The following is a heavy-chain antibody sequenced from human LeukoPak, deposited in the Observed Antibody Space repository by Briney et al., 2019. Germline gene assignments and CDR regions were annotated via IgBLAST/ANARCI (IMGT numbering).Heavy chain of an antibody. CDR1: GYSFTNYW. CDR2: IYPGDSDT. CDR3: ARPSTVTGFDY. D-gene: IGHD4-17*01. V-gene: IGHV5-51*01. Sequence: GESLKISCKGSGYSFTNYWIGWVCQLPAKGLEWMGIIYPGDSDTRYSPSFQGQVTISADKSISTAYLQWSSLKASDTAMYYCARPSTVTGFDYWGQGTLVTVSS. J-gene: IGHJ4*02.